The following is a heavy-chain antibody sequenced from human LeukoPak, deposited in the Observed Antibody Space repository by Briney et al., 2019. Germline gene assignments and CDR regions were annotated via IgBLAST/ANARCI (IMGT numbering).Heavy chain of an antibody. CDR1: GFTFSVYG. CDR2: ISYDGTDK. D-gene: IGHD6-19*01. J-gene: IGHJ6*02. V-gene: IGHV3-30*18. CDR3: AKAGYSSGWTRYYGMDV. Sequence: PGGSLRLSCAASGFTFSVYGTYWVRQPPGKGLEWVALISYDGTDKYHVDSVKGRFTISRDNSNNTLYLQMNSLRPDDTAVYYCAKAGYSSGWTRYYGMDVWGQGTTVAVSS.